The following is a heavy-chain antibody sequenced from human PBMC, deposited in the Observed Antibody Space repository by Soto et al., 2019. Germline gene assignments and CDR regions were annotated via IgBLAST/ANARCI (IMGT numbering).Heavy chain of an antibody. D-gene: IGHD3-3*01. V-gene: IGHV3-30*18. Sequence: GGSLRLSCAASGFTFSSYGMHWVRQAPGKGLEWVAVISYDGSNKYYADSVKGRFTISRDNSKNTLYLQMNSLRAEDTAVYYCAKADFDYWGQGTLVTVSS. CDR3: AKADFDY. CDR2: ISYDGSNK. J-gene: IGHJ4*02. CDR1: GFTFSSYG.